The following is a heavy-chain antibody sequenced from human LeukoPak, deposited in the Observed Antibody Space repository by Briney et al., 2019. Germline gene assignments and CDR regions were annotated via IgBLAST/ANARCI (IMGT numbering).Heavy chain of an antibody. V-gene: IGHV6-1*01. D-gene: IGHD6-19*01. Sequence: SQTLSLTCAISGDSVSSNSVTWTSIRQSPSRGLEWLGRTYYRSKWYNDYAGSVKSRITINPDTSKNQFSLQLNSVTPDDAAVYYCAREAYVGGCDYWGQGTLVTVSS. J-gene: IGHJ4*02. CDR2: TYYRSKWYN. CDR1: GDSVSSNSVT. CDR3: AREAYVGGCDY.